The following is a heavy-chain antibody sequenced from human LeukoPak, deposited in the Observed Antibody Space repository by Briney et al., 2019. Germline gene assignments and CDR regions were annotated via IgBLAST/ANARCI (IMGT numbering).Heavy chain of an antibody. CDR1: GFTFSSYS. D-gene: IGHD2-21*02. J-gene: IGHJ6*02. Sequence: GGSLRLSCAASGFTFSSYSMNWVRQAPGKGLEWVSSISSSSSYIYYADSVKGRFTISRDNAKNSLYLQMNSLRAEDTAVYYCARDREGDWEDMDVWGQGTTVTVSS. V-gene: IGHV3-21*01. CDR2: ISSSSSYI. CDR3: ARDREGDWEDMDV.